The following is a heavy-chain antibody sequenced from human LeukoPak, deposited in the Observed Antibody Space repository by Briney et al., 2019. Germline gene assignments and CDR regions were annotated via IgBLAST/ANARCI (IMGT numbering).Heavy chain of an antibody. Sequence: GGSLRLSCAASGFIFSSSTMNWVRQAPGKGLEWVSHIGSYSSATYYAASVKGRFTSSRDNAKNPLYLQMDGLRAEDTAVYYGLKVLTIFELWGQGALVTVSS. CDR2: IGSYSSAT. J-gene: IGHJ4*02. CDR1: GFIFSSST. D-gene: IGHD3-3*01. V-gene: IGHV3-48*04. CDR3: LKVLTIFEL.